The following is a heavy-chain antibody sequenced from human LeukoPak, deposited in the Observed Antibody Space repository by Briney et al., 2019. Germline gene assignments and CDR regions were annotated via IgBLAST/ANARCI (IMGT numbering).Heavy chain of an antibody. V-gene: IGHV4-4*02. CDR3: AREGGYSSSWYDRYYFDY. D-gene: IGHD6-13*01. CDR1: GGSISSSNW. J-gene: IGHJ4*02. CDR2: IYHSGST. Sequence: SETLSLTCAVSGGSISSSNWWSGVRQPPGKGLEWIGEIYHSGSTNYNPSLKSRVTISVDKSKNQFSLKLSSVTAADTAVYYCAREGGYSSSWYDRYYFDYWGQGTLVTVSS.